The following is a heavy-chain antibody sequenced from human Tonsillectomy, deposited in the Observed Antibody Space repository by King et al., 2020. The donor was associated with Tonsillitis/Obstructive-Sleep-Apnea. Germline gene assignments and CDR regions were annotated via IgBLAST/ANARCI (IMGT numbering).Heavy chain of an antibody. CDR2: IIPIFGTA. V-gene: IGHV1-69*01. Sequence: VQLVESGAEVKKPGSSVKFSCKASGGTFSSYGISWVRQAPGQGLEWMGGIIPIFGTANYAQKFQGRVTITADESTSTAYMELSSLRSEDTAVYYCASNNCSGGSCYLYYFDYWGQGTLVTVSS. D-gene: IGHD2-15*01. CDR1: GGTFSSYG. J-gene: IGHJ4*02. CDR3: ASNNCSGGSCYLYYFDY.